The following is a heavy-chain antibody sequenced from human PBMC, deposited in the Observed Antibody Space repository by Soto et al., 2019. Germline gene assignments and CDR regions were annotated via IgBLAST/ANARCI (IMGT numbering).Heavy chain of an antibody. V-gene: IGHV3-9*01. CDR2: ISWNSGSI. Sequence: EVQLVESGGGLVQPGRSLRVSCAASGFTFDDYAMYWVRQAPGKGLEWVSGISWNSGSIAYADSVKGRFTISRDNAKNSLYLQINSLRAEDTALYYCAKRGSDWSYYSDYWGQGTLVTVSS. CDR3: AKRGSDWSYYSDY. D-gene: IGHD6-19*01. J-gene: IGHJ4*02. CDR1: GFTFDDYA.